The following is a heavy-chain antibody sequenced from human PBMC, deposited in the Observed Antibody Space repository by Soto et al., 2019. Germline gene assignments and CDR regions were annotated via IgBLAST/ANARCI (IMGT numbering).Heavy chain of an antibody. D-gene: IGHD3-22*01. CDR2: IGLGSSTK. CDR1: GFTFSDYY. J-gene: IGHJ3*01. V-gene: IGHV3-48*01. CDR3: ARDQLYYNDISGRPLNAFDV. Sequence: GGPLRHRCAASGFTFSDYYMNWVRQAPGKGLEWVSYIGLGSSTKYYADSVEGRFPISRDNAKNSLYLQMNSLRAEDTAVYYCARDQLYYNDISGRPLNAFDVWGQGTMVTVSS.